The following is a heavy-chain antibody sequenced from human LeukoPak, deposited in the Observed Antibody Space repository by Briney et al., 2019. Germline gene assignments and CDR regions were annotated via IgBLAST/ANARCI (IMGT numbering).Heavy chain of an antibody. CDR2: IKQDGSEK. CDR1: GFTFSSYW. Sequence: PGGSLRLSCAASGFTFSSYWMSWVRQAPGRGLEWVANIKQDGSEKYYVDSVKGRFTISRDNAKNSLYLQMNSLRAEDTAVYYCARVRGSYYLDYWGQGTLVPVSS. D-gene: IGHD1-26*01. CDR3: ARVRGSYYLDY. J-gene: IGHJ4*02. V-gene: IGHV3-7*01.